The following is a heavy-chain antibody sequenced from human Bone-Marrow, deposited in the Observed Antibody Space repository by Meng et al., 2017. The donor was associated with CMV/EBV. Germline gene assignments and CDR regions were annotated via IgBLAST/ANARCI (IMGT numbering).Heavy chain of an antibody. CDR1: GGSISSGDYY. J-gene: IGHJ5*02. CDR3: ARVPYYDFWSGPNWFDP. Sequence: SETLSLTCTVSGGSISSGDYYWSWIRQPPGKGLEWIGYIYYSGSTYYNPSLKSRVTISVDTSKNQFSLKLSSVTAADTAVYYCARVPYYDFWSGPNWFDPWGQGTLVAVSS. D-gene: IGHD3-3*01. V-gene: IGHV4-30-4*02. CDR2: IYYSGST.